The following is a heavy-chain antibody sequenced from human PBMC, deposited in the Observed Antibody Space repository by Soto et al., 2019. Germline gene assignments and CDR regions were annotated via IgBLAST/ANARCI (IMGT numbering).Heavy chain of an antibody. V-gene: IGHV4-30-4*02. Sequence: SETLSLTCTVSGGSISSGDYYWSWIRQPPGKGLEWIGYIYYSGSTYCNPSLKSRVTISVDTSKNQFSLKLSSVTAADTAVYYCARDLATSQWLVGMDVWGQGTTVTVSS. CDR1: GGSISSGDYY. CDR2: IYYSGST. J-gene: IGHJ6*02. D-gene: IGHD6-19*01. CDR3: ARDLATSQWLVGMDV.